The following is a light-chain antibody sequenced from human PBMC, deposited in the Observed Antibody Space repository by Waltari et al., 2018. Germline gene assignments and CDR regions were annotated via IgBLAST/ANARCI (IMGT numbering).Light chain of an antibody. V-gene: IGLV4-69*01. J-gene: IGLJ3*02. Sequence: QQPGKRPRDLMKLNSESSHRKGYDIPNRFSASKSGTECQLTISSLQSEDEADYFCQTGGHGTWVFGGGTKLTVL. CDR3: QTGGHGTWV. CDR2: LNSESSH.